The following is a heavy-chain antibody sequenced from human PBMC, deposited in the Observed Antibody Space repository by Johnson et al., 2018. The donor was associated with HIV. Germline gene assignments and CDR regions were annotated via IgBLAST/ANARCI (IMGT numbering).Heavy chain of an antibody. CDR1: GFTFSSYA. CDR2: ISYDGSNK. CDR3: ASGKIPYYDDGTDYRWPTAFDI. V-gene: IGHV3-30*14. Sequence: VESGGGVVQPGRSLRLSCAASGFTFSSYAMHWVRQAPGKGLEWVAVISYDGSNKYYADSVKGRFTISRDNSKNTLYLQMNSLRAEDTAVYYCASGKIPYYDDGTDYRWPTAFDIWGQGTMVTFSS. J-gene: IGHJ3*02. D-gene: IGHD3-22*01.